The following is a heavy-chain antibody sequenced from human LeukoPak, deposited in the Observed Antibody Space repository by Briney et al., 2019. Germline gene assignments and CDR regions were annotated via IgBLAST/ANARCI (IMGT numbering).Heavy chain of an antibody. CDR3: ARIPKVDTSMASYYDY. J-gene: IGHJ4*02. CDR1: GDIFSSYW. D-gene: IGHD5-18*01. CDR2: IYAVDSDT. Sequence: GESLKISCQCAGDIFSSYWIGWVRRLPGEGLEWMWIIYAVDSDTRYSPSLQGQVILCDDKSISPASIHWSSLKASDTDMYYCARIPKVDTSMASYYDYWGQGRLVTVSS. V-gene: IGHV5-51*01.